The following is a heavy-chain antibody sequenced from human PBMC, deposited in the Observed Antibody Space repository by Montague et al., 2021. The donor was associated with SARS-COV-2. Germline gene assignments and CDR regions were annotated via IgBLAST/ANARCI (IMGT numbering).Heavy chain of an antibody. CDR2: IYYSGST. V-gene: IGHV4-59*01. CDR3: ARGSGWMGNAFDI. CDR1: GGSISSYY. J-gene: IGHJ3*02. Sequence: SETLSLTCTVSGGSISSYYWSWIRQPPGTGLEWFGYIYYSGSTNYNPSLKSRVTISVDTSKNQFSLKLSSVTAADTAVYYCARGSGWMGNAFDIWGQGTMVTVSS. D-gene: IGHD6-19*01.